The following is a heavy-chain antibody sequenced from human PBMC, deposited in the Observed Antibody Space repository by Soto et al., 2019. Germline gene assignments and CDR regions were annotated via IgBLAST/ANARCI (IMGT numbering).Heavy chain of an antibody. Sequence: QVQLQESGPGLVKPSGTLSLTCAVSSGSISSSNWWSWCRQPPGKGREGIGEIYHSGSTNYNTSLKSRVTISVDKSKNQFSLKLSSVTAADTAVYYCARVGYSYGLGGAFDIWGQGTMVTVSS. V-gene: IGHV4-4*02. D-gene: IGHD5-18*01. CDR1: SGSISSSNW. J-gene: IGHJ3*02. CDR3: ARVGYSYGLGGAFDI. CDR2: IYHSGST.